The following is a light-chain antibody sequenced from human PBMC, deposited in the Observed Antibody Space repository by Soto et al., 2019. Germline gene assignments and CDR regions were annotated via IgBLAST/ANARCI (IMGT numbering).Light chain of an antibody. CDR2: DAS. J-gene: IGKJ3*01. V-gene: IGKV3-20*01. CDR1: QSLRSSNY. CDR3: QQYDNSPFT. Sequence: EIVLTQSPGTLSLSPGERATLSCRASQSLRSSNYLAWYQQKPGQAPRLLIYDASSRATGIPDRFSGSGSGTDFTLIISRLEPEDFAVYYCQQYDNSPFTFGPGTKVDIK.